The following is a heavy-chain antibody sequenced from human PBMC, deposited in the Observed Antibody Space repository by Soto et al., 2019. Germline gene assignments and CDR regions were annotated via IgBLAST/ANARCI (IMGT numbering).Heavy chain of an antibody. CDR1: GGTFSSYA. CDR3: ARGPGATANVPIDY. Sequence: QVQLVQSGAEVKKPGSSVKVSCKASGGTFSSYAISWVRQAPGQGLEWMGGIIPIFGTANYALKFQGRVTITADESTSTAYMELSSLRSEDTAVYYCARGPGATANVPIDYWGQGTLVTVSS. J-gene: IGHJ4*02. D-gene: IGHD2-21*02. V-gene: IGHV1-69*01. CDR2: IIPIFGTA.